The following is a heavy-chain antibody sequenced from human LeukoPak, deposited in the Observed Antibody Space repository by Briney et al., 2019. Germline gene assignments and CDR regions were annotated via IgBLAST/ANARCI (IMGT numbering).Heavy chain of an antibody. CDR1: ADSISSSRHY. Sequence: SETLSLTCTVSADSISSSRHYWGWIRQSPGKGLEWIGYIYYSGRTSYNPSLKSRVTISVDTSKNQFSLRLSSVTAADTAVYYCARSRKTYSSSSRFDPWGQGTLVTVSS. CDR2: IYYSGRT. J-gene: IGHJ5*02. V-gene: IGHV4-61*05. D-gene: IGHD6-6*01. CDR3: ARSRKTYSSSSRFDP.